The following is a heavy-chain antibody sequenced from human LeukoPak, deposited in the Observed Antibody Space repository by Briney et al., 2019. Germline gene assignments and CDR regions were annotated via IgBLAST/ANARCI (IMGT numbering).Heavy chain of an antibody. CDR2: IYYIGST. D-gene: IGHD3-9*01. J-gene: IGHJ4*02. Sequence: PSETLSLTCTLSGGSISSYHWSWIRHPPGTGLEWVGYIYYIGSTNYNPSLKSRVTRSVDSSKTQFSLKLSSVTAADTAVYYCASSPRDYDVLTGYFTYYFDYWGQGILVTVSS. V-gene: IGHV4-59*01. CDR3: ASSPRDYDVLTGYFTYYFDY. CDR1: GGSISSYH.